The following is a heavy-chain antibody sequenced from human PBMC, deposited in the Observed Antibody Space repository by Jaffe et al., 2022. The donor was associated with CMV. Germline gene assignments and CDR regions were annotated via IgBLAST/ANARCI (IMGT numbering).Heavy chain of an antibody. D-gene: IGHD2-2*02. V-gene: IGHV4-39*01. CDR1: GGSISSSSYY. CDR3: ARLCGNTSCYTKRGFDY. Sequence: QLQLQESGPGLVKPSETLSLTCTVSGGSISSSSYYWGWIRQPPGKGLEWIGNIYYSGSTYYNPSLESRVTISVDTSENQFSLKLNSVTAADTAVYYCARLCGNTSCYTKRGFDYWGQGTLVTVSS. CDR2: IYYSGST. J-gene: IGHJ4*02.